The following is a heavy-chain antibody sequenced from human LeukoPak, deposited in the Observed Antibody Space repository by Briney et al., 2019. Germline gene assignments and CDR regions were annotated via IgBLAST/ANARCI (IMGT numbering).Heavy chain of an antibody. D-gene: IGHD5-12*01. V-gene: IGHV4-4*02. Sequence: SGTLSLTCAVSGGSISSSNWWSWVRQPPGKGLEWIGEIYHSGSTNYNPSLKSRVTISVDKSKNQFSLKLSSVTAADTAVYYCARVGLRWEGWFDPWGQGTLVTVSS. CDR1: GGSISSSNW. J-gene: IGHJ5*02. CDR2: IYHSGST. CDR3: ARVGLRWEGWFDP.